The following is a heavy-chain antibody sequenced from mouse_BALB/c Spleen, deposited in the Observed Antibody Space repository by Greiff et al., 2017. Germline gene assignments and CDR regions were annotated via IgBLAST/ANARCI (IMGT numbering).Heavy chain of an antibody. Sequence: EVKVEESGPGLVKPSQSLSLTCTVTGYSITSDYAWNWIRQFPGNKLEWMGYISYSGSTSYNPSLKSRISITRDTSKNQFFLQLNSVTTEDTATYYCARGGVRLGYYFDYWGQGTTLTVSS. CDR2: ISYSGST. D-gene: IGHD2-14*01. CDR3: ARGGVRLGYYFDY. J-gene: IGHJ2*01. CDR1: GYSITSDYA. V-gene: IGHV3-2*02.